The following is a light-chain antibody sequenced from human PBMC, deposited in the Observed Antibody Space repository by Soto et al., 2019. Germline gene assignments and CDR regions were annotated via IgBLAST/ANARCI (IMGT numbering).Light chain of an antibody. V-gene: IGKV2-28*01. J-gene: IGKJ2*01. CDR3: MQALQTPRT. CDR1: QSLFHSNGYNY. CDR2: LGS. Sequence: DIVMTQSPLSLPVTPGEPASISCRSSQSLFHSNGYNYLDWYLQKPGQSPQLLIYLGSNRASGVPDRFSGSGSGIDFPPKISRVEAEDVGVYYCMQALQTPRTFGQGTRREIK.